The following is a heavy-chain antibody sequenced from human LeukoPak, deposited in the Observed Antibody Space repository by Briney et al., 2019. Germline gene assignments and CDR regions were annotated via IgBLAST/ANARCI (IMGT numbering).Heavy chain of an antibody. CDR2: ISYDGTRN. CDR3: ARDNGEDEFAIAGVIMFPYYFDY. D-gene: IGHD3-10*01. V-gene: IGHV3-30*03. J-gene: IGHJ4*02. CDR1: GFTFSSYG. Sequence: GGSLRLSCAASGFTFSSYGMHWVRQAPGKGLEWVAVISYDGTRNYYADSVKGRFTISRDNSKNTLYLQMNSVRTDDTAVYYCARDNGEDEFAIAGVIMFPYYFDYWGQGTLVTVSS.